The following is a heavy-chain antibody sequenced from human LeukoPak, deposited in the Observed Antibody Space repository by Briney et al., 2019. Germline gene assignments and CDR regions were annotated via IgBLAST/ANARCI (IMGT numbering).Heavy chain of an antibody. V-gene: IGHV3-11*04. CDR2: ISSSGSTI. Sequence: GGSLRLSCAASGFTFSDYYMSWIRQAPGKGLEWVSYISSSGSTIYYADSVKGRFTISRDNAKNSLYLQMNSQRAEDTAVYYCARRYCSSTSCYYAFDIWGQGTMVTVSS. CDR1: GFTFSDYY. J-gene: IGHJ3*02. D-gene: IGHD2-2*01. CDR3: ARRYCSSTSCYYAFDI.